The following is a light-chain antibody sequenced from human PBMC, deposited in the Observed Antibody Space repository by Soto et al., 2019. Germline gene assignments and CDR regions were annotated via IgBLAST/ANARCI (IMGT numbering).Light chain of an antibody. CDR1: QTLVYRDGNTY. J-gene: IGKJ1*01. CDR2: RIS. CDR3: MQGTHWPWT. Sequence: DVVMTQSPLSLPVTLGQPASISCRSSQTLVYRDGNTYLNWFHQRPGQSPRRLIYRISNRDSGGPDRFSGSGSGTDFTLTISRVEAEDVGIYYCMQGTHWPWTFGQGTKVEIK. V-gene: IGKV2-30*01.